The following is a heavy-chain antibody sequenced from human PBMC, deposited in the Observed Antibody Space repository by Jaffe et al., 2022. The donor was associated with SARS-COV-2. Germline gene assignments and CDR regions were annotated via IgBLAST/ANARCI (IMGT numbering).Heavy chain of an antibody. CDR3: ARDRGYCSSTSCYFFYYYYYGMDV. CDR2: ISAYNGNT. V-gene: IGHV1-18*01. J-gene: IGHJ6*02. CDR1: GYTFTSYG. D-gene: IGHD2-2*01. Sequence: QVQLVQSGAEVKKPGASVKVSCKASGYTFTSYGISWVRQAPGQGLEWMGWISAYNGNTNYAQKLQGRVTMTTDTSTSTAYMELRSLRSDDTAVYYCARDRGYCSSTSCYFFYYYYYGMDVWGQGTTVTVSS.